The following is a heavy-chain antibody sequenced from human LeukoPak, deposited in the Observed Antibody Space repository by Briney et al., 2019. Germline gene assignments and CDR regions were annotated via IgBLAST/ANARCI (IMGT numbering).Heavy chain of an antibody. CDR2: IYYSGST. Sequence: MASETLSLTCTVSGGSISSSSYYWGWIRQPPGKGLEWTGSIYYSGSTYYNPSLKSRVTISVDTSKNQFSLKLSSVTAADTAVYYCARRTEWPKYYFDYWGQGTLVTVSS. CDR3: ARRTEWPKYYFDY. CDR1: GGSISSSSYY. D-gene: IGHD3-3*01. J-gene: IGHJ4*02. V-gene: IGHV4-39*01.